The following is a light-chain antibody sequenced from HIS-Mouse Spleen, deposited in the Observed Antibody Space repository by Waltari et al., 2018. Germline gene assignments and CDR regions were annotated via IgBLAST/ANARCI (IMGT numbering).Light chain of an antibody. Sequence: SYELTQPPSVSVSPGQTARITCPGDASPKKYAYWYQQKSGQSPVLVIYEDSKRPSGIPERVSGSSSGTMATLTISGAQVEDEADYYCYSTDSSGNHRVFGGGTKLTVL. V-gene: IGLV3-10*01. CDR2: EDS. J-gene: IGLJ2*01. CDR3: YSTDSSGNHRV. CDR1: ASPKKY.